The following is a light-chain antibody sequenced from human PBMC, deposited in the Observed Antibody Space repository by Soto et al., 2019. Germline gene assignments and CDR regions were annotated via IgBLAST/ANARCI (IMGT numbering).Light chain of an antibody. CDR2: RDN. CDR1: SSNIGSNY. V-gene: IGLV1-47*01. Sequence: QSVLSQPPSASGTHGQRITISCSGSSSNIGSNYVYWYQQRPRTAPKLLISRDNRRPSGVPDRFSGSKSGTSASLAISGLRSDDEADYYCATWDDSLSGYVVFGGGTKVTVL. J-gene: IGLJ2*01. CDR3: ATWDDSLSGYVV.